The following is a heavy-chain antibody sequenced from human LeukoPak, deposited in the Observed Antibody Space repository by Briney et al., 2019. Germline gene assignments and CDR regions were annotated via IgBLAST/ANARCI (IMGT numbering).Heavy chain of an antibody. V-gene: IGHV1-69*13. Sequence: SVKVSCKASGGTFSSYAISWVREAPGQGLEWMGGIIPIFGTANYAQKFQGRVTITADESTSTAYMELSSLRSEDTAVYYCARGNGYSYNWFDPWGQGTLVTVSS. J-gene: IGHJ5*02. CDR1: GGTFSSYA. CDR2: IIPIFGTA. CDR3: ARGNGYSYNWFDP. D-gene: IGHD3-3*01.